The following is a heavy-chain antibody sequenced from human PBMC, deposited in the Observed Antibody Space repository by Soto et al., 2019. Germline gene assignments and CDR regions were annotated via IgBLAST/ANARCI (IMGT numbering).Heavy chain of an antibody. CDR2: ISSNGGST. CDR1: GFTFSSYA. V-gene: IGHV3-64*01. J-gene: IGHJ5*02. CDR3: AIGREFDP. D-gene: IGHD3-10*01. Sequence: GGSLRLSCAASGFTFSSYAMHWVRQAPGKGLEYVSAISSNGGSTYYANSVKGRFTISRDNSKNTLYLQMGSLRAEDMAVYYCAIGREFDPWGQGTLVTVSS.